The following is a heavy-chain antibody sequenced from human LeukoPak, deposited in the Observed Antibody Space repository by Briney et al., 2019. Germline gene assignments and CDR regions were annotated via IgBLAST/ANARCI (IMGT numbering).Heavy chain of an antibody. CDR2: IWYVGSNK. V-gene: IGHV3-33*01. CDR1: GFTFSSYG. Sequence: GRSLRLSCAASGFTFSSYGMHWVRQAPGKGLEWVAVIWYVGSNKYYADSVKGGFTISRDNSKNTLSLQMNSLRAEDTAVYDCARGLGVRITLVRGRGYHGMDVWGQGTTVTVS. D-gene: IGHD3-10*01. CDR3: ARGLGVRITLVRGRGYHGMDV. J-gene: IGHJ6*02.